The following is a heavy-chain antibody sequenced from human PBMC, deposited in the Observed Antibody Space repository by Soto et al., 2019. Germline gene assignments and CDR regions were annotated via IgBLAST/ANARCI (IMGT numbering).Heavy chain of an antibody. V-gene: IGHV3-23*01. J-gene: IGHJ3*01. CDR2: ISGGGDGT. CDR1: GFTFYNYA. Sequence: EVQLLESGGGLVRPGGSLRLSCAASGFTFYNYAMNWVRQAPGKGLEWVSTISGGGDGTYYADSVKGRFTISRDNSRNTVYLLMNSLRAEDTAVYYCAKKGLGSLATYCTTGDCHYDFDVWGQGTLVTVSS. D-gene: IGHD2-8*01. CDR3: AKKGLGSLATYCTTGDCHYDFDV.